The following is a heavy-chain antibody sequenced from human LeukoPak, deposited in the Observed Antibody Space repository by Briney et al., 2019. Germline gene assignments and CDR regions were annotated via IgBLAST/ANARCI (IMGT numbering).Heavy chain of an antibody. D-gene: IGHD3-9*01. CDR3: ARDPEYYDILTGYQGYFDY. J-gene: IGHJ4*02. CDR2: IIPILGIA. V-gene: IGHV1-69*04. Sequence: SVKVSCKASGGTFSSYTISWVRQAPGQGLEWMGRIIPILGIANYAQKFQGRVTITADKSTSTAYMELSSLRSEDTAVYYCARDPEYYDILTGYQGYFDYWGQGTLVTVSS. CDR1: GGTFSSYT.